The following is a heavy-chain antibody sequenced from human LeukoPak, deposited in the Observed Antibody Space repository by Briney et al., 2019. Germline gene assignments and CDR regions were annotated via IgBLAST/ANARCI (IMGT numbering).Heavy chain of an antibody. CDR3: ARVRSYSSSDHYMDV. Sequence: SETLSLTCTVSGGSISSSSYYWGWIRQPPGKGLEWIGSIYYSGSTYYNPSLKSRVTISVDTSKNQFSLQLNSVTPEDTAVYYCARVRSYSSSDHYMDVWGKGTTVTVSS. J-gene: IGHJ6*03. CDR2: IYYSGST. V-gene: IGHV4-39*07. D-gene: IGHD6-6*01. CDR1: GGSISSSSYY.